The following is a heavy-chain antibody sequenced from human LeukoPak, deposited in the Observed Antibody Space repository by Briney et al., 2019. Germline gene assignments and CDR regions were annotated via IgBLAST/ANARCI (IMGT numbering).Heavy chain of an antibody. J-gene: IGHJ6*02. CDR1: GGSISSGSYY. CDR3: ARDSFIAAAGDYYYGMDV. V-gene: IGHV4-61*02. Sequence: PSETLSLTCTVSGGSISSGSYYWSWIRQPAGKGLEWIGRIYTSGSTNYNPSLESRVTISVDTSKNQFSLKLSSVTAADTAVYYCARDSFIAAAGDYYYGMDVWGQGTTVTVSS. CDR2: IYTSGST. D-gene: IGHD6-13*01.